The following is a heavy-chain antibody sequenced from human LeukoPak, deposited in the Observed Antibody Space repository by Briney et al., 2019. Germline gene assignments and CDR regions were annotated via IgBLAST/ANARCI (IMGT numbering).Heavy chain of an antibody. CDR2: FWSDGTNQ. CDR1: GFNFSHYG. J-gene: IGHJ4*02. Sequence: SGRSLRLSCAAAGFNFSHYGMHWVRQAPGNGLEWVAVFWSDGTNQYYGDSVKGRFTISRDDSGNTVYLQMNSLRPEDTGVYYCARDAQRGFDYSNSLEYWGQGTPVTVST. D-gene: IGHD4-11*01. V-gene: IGHV3-33*01. CDR3: ARDAQRGFDYSNSLEY.